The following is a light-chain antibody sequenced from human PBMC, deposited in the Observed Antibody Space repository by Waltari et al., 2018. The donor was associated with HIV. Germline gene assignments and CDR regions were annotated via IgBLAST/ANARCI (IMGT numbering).Light chain of an antibody. J-gene: IGKJ2*01. CDR1: QGVNSH. CDR3: QQYNHWPPYT. CDR2: GAS. Sequence: EVVMTQSPATLSVSPGERATLSCRASQGVNSHLAWYQHKPGQAPRLLIYGASTRATGCPARFSGSGSGTEFTLTISSLQSEDFAVYDCQQYNHWPPYTFGQGTKLEIK. V-gene: IGKV3-15*01.